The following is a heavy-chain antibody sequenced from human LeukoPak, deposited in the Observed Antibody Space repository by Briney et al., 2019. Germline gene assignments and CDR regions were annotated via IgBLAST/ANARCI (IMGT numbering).Heavy chain of an antibody. CDR3: ARVITFGGVIPY. V-gene: IGHV3-30-3*01. CDR1: GFTFSSYA. D-gene: IGHD3-16*02. CDR2: ISYDGSNK. J-gene: IGHJ4*02. Sequence: GGSLRLSCAASGFTFSSYAMHWVRQAPGKGLEWVAVISYDGSNKYYADSVKGRFTISRDNSKNTLYLQMNSLRAEDTAVYYCARVITFGGVIPYWGQGTLATVSS.